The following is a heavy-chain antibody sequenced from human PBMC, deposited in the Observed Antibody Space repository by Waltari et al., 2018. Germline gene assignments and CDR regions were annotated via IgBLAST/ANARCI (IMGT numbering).Heavy chain of an antibody. V-gene: IGHV3-30-3*01. CDR3: ARSGSYYFDY. J-gene: IGHJ4*02. CDR2: ISYDGSKK. Sequence: QVQLVESGGGVVQPGRSLRLSCAASGFTFSSYAMHWVRQAPGKGLEWVAVISYDGSKKYYADSVKGRFTISRDNSKNTLYLQMNSLRAEDTAVYYCARSGSYYFDYWGQGTLVTVSS. D-gene: IGHD1-26*01. CDR1: GFTFSSYA.